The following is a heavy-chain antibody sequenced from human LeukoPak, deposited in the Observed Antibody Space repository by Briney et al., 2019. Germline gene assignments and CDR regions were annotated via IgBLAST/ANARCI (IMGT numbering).Heavy chain of an antibody. J-gene: IGHJ6*04. Sequence: SETLSLTCAVYGGSFSGYYWSWIRQPPGKGLEGIGEINHSGSTNYNPSLKSRVTISVDTSKNQFSLKLSSVTAADTAVYYCARGRRITTHYYYGMDVWGKGTTVTVSS. CDR3: ARGRRITTHYYYGMDV. V-gene: IGHV4-34*01. D-gene: IGHD3-10*01. CDR2: INHSGST. CDR1: GGSFSGYY.